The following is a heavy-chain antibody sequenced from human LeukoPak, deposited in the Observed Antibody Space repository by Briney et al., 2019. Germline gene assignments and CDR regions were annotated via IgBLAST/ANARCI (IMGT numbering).Heavy chain of an antibody. J-gene: IGHJ4*02. CDR2: ISSDGTNQ. D-gene: IGHD2-2*01. Sequence: GGSLRLSCVVSGFTLSSYAMHWVRQAPGKGLEWVTVISSDGTNQHYADSVKGRFTVSRDNSKNTLYLQINSLRVDDTAVYYCARPYYCSTTSCSYGLAYWGQGTLVTVSS. V-gene: IGHV3-30*04. CDR3: ARPYYCSTTSCSYGLAY. CDR1: GFTLSSYA.